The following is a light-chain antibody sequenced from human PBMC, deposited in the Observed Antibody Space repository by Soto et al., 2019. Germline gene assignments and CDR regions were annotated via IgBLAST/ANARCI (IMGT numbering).Light chain of an antibody. V-gene: IGKV3-20*01. Sequence: VLTQSPGTLSLTPGESATLSCRASQTVSITYLTWYQQKPGQAPRLLIFGASKRATGIPDRFSGSGSGRDFTLTISGLEPEDFAVYYCQQYGSSPLISFGQGTRPDIK. CDR3: QQYGSSPLIS. J-gene: IGKJ5*01. CDR2: GAS. CDR1: QTVSITY.